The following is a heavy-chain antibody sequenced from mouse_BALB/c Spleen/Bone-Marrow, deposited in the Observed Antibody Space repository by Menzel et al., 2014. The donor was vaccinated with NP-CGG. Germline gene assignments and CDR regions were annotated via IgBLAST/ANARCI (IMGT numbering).Heavy chain of an antibody. D-gene: IGHD1-2*01. J-gene: IGHJ4*01. CDR1: GFTFSSYA. CDR2: ISSGGSYT. V-gene: IGHV5-9-4*01. Sequence: EVQGVESGGGLVKPGGSLKLSCAASGFTFSSYAMSWVRQSPEKRLEWVAEISSGGSYTYYPDTVTGRFTISRDNAKNPLYLEMSSLRSEDTAMYYCARDHYGYYTMDYWGQGTSVTVSS. CDR3: ARDHYGYYTMDY.